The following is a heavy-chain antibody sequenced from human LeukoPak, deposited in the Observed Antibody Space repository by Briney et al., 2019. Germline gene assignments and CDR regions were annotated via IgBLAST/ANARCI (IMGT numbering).Heavy chain of an antibody. J-gene: IGHJ4*02. Sequence: GGSLRLSCAASGFSFNNYAMSWVRQAPGKGPEWVSAITNDGRLFYSDSVEGRSTTSRDNSKNTLFLQMNSLRAEDTAIYYCVKESPYGTPRFYYFDAWGQGTLVTVSS. CDR3: VKESPYGTPRFYYFDA. V-gene: IGHV3-23*01. CDR2: ITNDGRL. D-gene: IGHD3-3*01. CDR1: GFSFNNYA.